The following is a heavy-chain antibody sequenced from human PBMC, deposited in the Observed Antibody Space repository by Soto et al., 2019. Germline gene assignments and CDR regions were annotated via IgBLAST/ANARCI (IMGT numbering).Heavy chain of an antibody. CDR2: IRFDGSNI. V-gene: IGHV3-33*01. J-gene: IGHJ4*02. CDR1: GFTFSGYG. Sequence: PGGSLRLSCAASGFTFSGYGMHWVRQAPGKGLEWVAIIRFDGSNIYYADSVKGRFTISRDNSKNTLSLQMNSLRAEDTAFYYCARDGVGATTYFGYFDYWGQGTLVTV. CDR3: ARDGVGATTYFGYFDY. D-gene: IGHD1-26*01.